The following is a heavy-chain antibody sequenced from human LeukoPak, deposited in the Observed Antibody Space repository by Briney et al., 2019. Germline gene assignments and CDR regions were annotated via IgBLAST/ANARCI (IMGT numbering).Heavy chain of an antibody. CDR3: ASRPRGYSYGYGYYFDY. D-gene: IGHD5-18*01. Sequence: PSETLSLTCAVYGGSFSGYYWSWIRQPPGKGLEWIGEINHSGSTNYNPSLKSRVTISVDTSKNQFSLKLSSVTAADTAVYYCASRPRGYSYGYGYYFDYWGQGTLVTVSS. CDR1: GGSFSGYY. CDR2: INHSGST. V-gene: IGHV4-34*01. J-gene: IGHJ4*02.